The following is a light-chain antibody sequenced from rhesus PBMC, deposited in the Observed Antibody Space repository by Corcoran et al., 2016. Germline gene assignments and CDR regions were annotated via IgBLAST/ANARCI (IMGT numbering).Light chain of an antibody. J-gene: IGKJ1*01. CDR1: QGVSSY. V-gene: IGKV1-28*01. CDR2: AAS. CDR3: LQHNSYPRT. Sequence: GDTVTITCRASQGVSSYLNWFQQKPGKAPKLLIYAASTLESGVPSRFSGSGFGTEFTLTISSLQPEDFAAYDCLQHNSYPRTFGQGTKVEIK.